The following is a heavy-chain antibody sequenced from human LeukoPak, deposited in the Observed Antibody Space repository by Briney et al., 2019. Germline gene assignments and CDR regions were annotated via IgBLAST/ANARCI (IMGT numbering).Heavy chain of an antibody. CDR3: ARHGGLVRGTYDAFDI. D-gene: IGHD3-10*01. V-gene: IGHV4-59*08. J-gene: IGHJ3*02. CDR1: GGSISSYY. Sequence: PSETLSLTCTVSGGSISSYYWSWIRQPPGKGLEWIGYIYYSGSSNYNPFLKSGITMSVDTSKNQFSLKLNSVTAADTAVYYCARHGGLVRGTYDAFDIWGQGTMVTVSS. CDR2: IYYSGSS.